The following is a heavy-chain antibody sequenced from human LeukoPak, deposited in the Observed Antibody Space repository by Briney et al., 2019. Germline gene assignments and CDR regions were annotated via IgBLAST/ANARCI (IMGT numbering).Heavy chain of an antibody. V-gene: IGHV3-30*04. D-gene: IGHD6-19*01. CDR2: ISYDGSNK. J-gene: IGHJ4*02. CDR1: GFTFSSYA. CDR3: ARDPGQWTWDYYFDY. Sequence: GGSLRLSCAASGFTFSSYAMHWVRQAPGKGLEWVAVISYDGSNKYYADSVKGRFTISRDNSKNTLYLQMNSLRAEDTAVYYCARDPGQWTWDYYFDYWGQGTLVTVSS.